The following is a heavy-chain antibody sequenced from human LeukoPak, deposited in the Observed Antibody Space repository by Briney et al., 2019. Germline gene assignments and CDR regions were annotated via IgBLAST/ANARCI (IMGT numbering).Heavy chain of an antibody. J-gene: IGHJ5*02. V-gene: IGHV4-34*01. D-gene: IGHD3-10*01. CDR3: ARGEVTNWFDP. CDR1: GGSFSGYY. Sequence: SEILSLTCAVYGGSFSGYYWSWIRQPPGKGLEWIGEINHSGSTNYNPSLKSRVTISVDTSKNQFSLKLSSVTAADTAVYYCARGEVTNWFDPWGQGTLVTVSS. CDR2: INHSGST.